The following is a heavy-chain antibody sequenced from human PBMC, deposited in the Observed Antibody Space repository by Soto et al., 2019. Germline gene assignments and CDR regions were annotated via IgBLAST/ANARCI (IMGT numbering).Heavy chain of an antibody. Sequence: QVQLQQWGAGLLKPSETLSLTCAVYGGSFSGYYWSWIRQPPEKGLEWIGEINHSGSTNYNPSLKSRVTISVDTSKNQFSLKLNSVTAADTAVYYCARGGYSGYVNWGQGTLVTVSS. CDR3: ARGGYSGYVN. CDR2: INHSGST. J-gene: IGHJ4*02. V-gene: IGHV4-34*01. CDR1: GGSFSGYY. D-gene: IGHD5-12*01.